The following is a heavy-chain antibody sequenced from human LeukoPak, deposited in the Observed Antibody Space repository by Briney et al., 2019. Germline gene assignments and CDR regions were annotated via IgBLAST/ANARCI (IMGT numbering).Heavy chain of an antibody. CDR3: TTEPDTAMVRDIDY. V-gene: IGHV3-15*01. CDR2: IKSKTDGGTK. J-gene: IGHJ4*02. D-gene: IGHD5-18*01. CDR1: GFTFSNAW. Sequence: PGGSLRLSCAASGFTFSNAWMSWVRQAPGKGLEWVGRIKSKTDGGTKDYAAPVKGRFTISRDDSKNTLYLQMNSLKTEDTAVYYCTTEPDTAMVRDIDYWGQGTLVTVSS.